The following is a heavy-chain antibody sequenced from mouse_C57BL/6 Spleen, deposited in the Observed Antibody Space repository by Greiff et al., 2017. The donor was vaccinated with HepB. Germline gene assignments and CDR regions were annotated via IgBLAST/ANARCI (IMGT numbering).Heavy chain of an antibody. CDR2: IYPGDGDT. CDR3: ARSGLLGVGFAY. Sequence: QVQLQQSGPELVKPGASVKISCKASGYAFSSSWMNWVKQRPGKGLEWIGRIYPGDGDTNSNGKFKGKATLTADKSSSTAYMQLSSLTSEDSAVYFCARSGLLGVGFAYWGQGTLVTVSA. V-gene: IGHV1-82*01. D-gene: IGHD1-1*01. CDR1: GYAFSSSW. J-gene: IGHJ3*01.